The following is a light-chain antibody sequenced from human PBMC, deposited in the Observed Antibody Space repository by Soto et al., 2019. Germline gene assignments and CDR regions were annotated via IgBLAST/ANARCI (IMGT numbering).Light chain of an antibody. V-gene: IGKV3-15*01. CDR2: DKS. CDR3: QRYNNWPLT. CDR1: QSVSHY. Sequence: VLTQSPATLSLSAGDRATLSCRASQSVSHYLAWYQHKPGQPPRILIYDKSTRATGVPDRLSGSRSGTELNLTINRLQSEDFAVYYCQRYNNWPLTCGGGTKVDIK. J-gene: IGKJ4*02.